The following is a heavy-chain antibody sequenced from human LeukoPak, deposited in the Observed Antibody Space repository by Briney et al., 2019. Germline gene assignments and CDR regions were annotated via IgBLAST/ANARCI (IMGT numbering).Heavy chain of an antibody. CDR1: GFALSSHW. V-gene: IGHV3-7*03. D-gene: IGHD3-3*01. J-gene: IGHJ6*02. CDR3: AKTPNLESFWSGYYQHYYGMDV. CDR2: VNRDGSET. Sequence: SGGSLRLSCAASGFALSSHWMTWVRQVPGRGPEWVANVNRDGSETYYLDSVKGRFTISKDNAKNSLYLQMNSLRAEDTAVYYCAKTPNLESFWSGYYQHYYGMDVWGQGTTVTVSS.